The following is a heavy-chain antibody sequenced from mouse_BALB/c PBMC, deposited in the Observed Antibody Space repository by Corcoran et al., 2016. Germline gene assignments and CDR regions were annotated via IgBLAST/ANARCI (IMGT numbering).Heavy chain of an antibody. CDR2: INPYNDGT. D-gene: IGHD1-1*01. J-gene: IGHJ1*01. Sequence: EVQLQQSGPELVRPGASVKMSCKASGYTFTSYVMHWVKQKPGQGLEWIGYINPYNDGTKYNEKFKGKATLTSDKSSSTAYMELSSLTSEDSAVYYCARGGYGSSYWYFDVWGAGTTVTVSS. CDR3: ARGGYGSSYWYFDV. CDR1: GYTFTSYV. V-gene: IGHV1S136*01.